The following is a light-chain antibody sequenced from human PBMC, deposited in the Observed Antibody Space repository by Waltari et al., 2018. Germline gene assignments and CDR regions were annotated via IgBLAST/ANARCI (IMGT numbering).Light chain of an antibody. J-gene: IGLJ2*01. CDR1: SSDVGRYNL. V-gene: IGLV2-23*02. CDR3: CSYAGASSVV. Sequence: QSALTQPASVSGSPGQSITFSCTGTSSDVGRYNLVSWYQQHPGKAPTRMIYEVNKRPSGVYNRFSGYKSGNTASLTISGLQAEDEADYYCCSYAGASSVVFVGGTKLTVL. CDR2: EVN.